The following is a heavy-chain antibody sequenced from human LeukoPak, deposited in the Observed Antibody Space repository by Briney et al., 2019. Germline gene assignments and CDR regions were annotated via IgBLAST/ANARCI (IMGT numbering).Heavy chain of an antibody. D-gene: IGHD5-12*01. Sequence: ASVKVSFKASRYTFTGYYMHWVRQAPGQGLEWMGRINPNSGGTNYAQKFQGRVTMTRDTSISTAYVELRGLRSDDTAVYYCARGYRGYEGHYWGQGTLVTVSS. J-gene: IGHJ4*02. V-gene: IGHV1-2*06. CDR3: ARGYRGYEGHY. CDR1: RYTFTGYY. CDR2: INPNSGGT.